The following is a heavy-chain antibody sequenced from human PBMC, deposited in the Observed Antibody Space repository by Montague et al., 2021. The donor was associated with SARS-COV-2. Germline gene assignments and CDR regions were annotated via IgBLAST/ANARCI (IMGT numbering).Heavy chain of an antibody. J-gene: IGHJ6*03. CDR1: GGSFSGYY. CDR3: ARARQDVVVPALGIGAYYYYYYMDV. CDR2: INHSGST. V-gene: IGHV4-34*01. Sequence: SETLSLTCAVYGGSFSGYYWGWIRQPPGKGLEWIGEINHSGSTNYNPSLKSRVTISVDTSKNQFSLKLSSVTAADTAVYYCARARQDVVVPALGIGAYYYYYYMDVWDKGTTVTVSS. D-gene: IGHD2-2*01.